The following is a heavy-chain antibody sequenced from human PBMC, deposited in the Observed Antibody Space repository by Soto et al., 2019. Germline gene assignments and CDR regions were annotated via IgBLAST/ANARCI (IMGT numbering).Heavy chain of an antibody. CDR2: ISGSGGST. V-gene: IGHV3-23*01. D-gene: IGHD6-19*01. CDR3: AKDRSSGWPYYYYMDV. J-gene: IGHJ6*03. CDR1: GFTFSSYA. Sequence: GGSLRLSCAASGFTFSSYAMSWVRQAPGKGLEWVSAISGSGGSTYYADSVKGRFTISRDNSKNTLYLQMNSLRAEDTAVYYCAKDRSSGWPYYYYMDVWGKGTTVTVSS.